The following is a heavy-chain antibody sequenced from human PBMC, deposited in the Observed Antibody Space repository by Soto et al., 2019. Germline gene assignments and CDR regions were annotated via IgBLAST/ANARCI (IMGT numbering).Heavy chain of an antibody. J-gene: IGHJ4*02. V-gene: IGHV4-39*01. Sequence: PSETLSLTCTVSGGSISSSSYYWGWIRQPPGKGLEWIGSIYYSGSTYHNPSLKSRVTISVDTSKNQFSLKLSSVTAADTAVYYCALTPGWFGESIGGCFDYWGQGTLVTVSS. CDR2: IYYSGST. CDR3: ALTPGWFGESIGGCFDY. CDR1: GGSISSSSYY. D-gene: IGHD3-10*01.